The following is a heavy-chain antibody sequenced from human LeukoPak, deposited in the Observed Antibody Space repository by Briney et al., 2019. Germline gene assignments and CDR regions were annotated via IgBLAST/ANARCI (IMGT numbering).Heavy chain of an antibody. Sequence: GGSLRHSCAASGFTFSNYAIHWVRQAPGKGLEWVGFIWYDGSNNYHADSVKGRFTISRDNSKNTVHLQMNSLRAEDTAVYYCAKDKGLISGKHYFDYWGQGALVTVPS. CDR1: GFTFSNYA. V-gene: IGHV3-30*02. CDR3: AKDKGLISGKHYFDY. J-gene: IGHJ4*02. CDR2: IWYDGSNN. D-gene: IGHD1-26*01.